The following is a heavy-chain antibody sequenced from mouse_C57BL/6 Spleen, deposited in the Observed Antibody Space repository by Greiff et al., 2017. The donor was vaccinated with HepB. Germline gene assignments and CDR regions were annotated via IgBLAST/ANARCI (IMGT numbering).Heavy chain of an antibody. CDR2: FYPGSGSI. D-gene: IGHD1-1*01. CDR3: ARHEYYYGSREYFDV. V-gene: IGHV1-62-2*01. CDR1: GYTFTEYT. J-gene: IGHJ1*03. Sequence: QVHVKQSGAELVKPGASVKLSCKASGYTFTEYTIHWVKQRSGPGLEWSGWFYPGSGSIKYNEKFKDKATLPADKSSSTVYMELSSLTSEDSAVYFCARHEYYYGSREYFDVWGTGTTVTVSS.